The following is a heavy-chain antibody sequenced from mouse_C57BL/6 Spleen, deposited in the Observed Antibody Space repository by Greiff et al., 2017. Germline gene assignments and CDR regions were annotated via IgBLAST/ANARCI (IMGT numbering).Heavy chain of an antibody. V-gene: IGHV1-9*01. D-gene: IGHD3-2*02. CDR3: ERTAQATWAMDY. CDR2: ILPGSGST. J-gene: IGHJ4*01. Sequence: QVQLQQSGAELMKPGASVTLSCKATGYTFTGYWIEWVKQRPGHGLEWIGEILPGSGSTNYNEKFKGKATFTADTSSNTAYMQLSSLTTEDAAIDYWERTAQATWAMDYWGQGTSVTVSS. CDR1: GYTFTGYW.